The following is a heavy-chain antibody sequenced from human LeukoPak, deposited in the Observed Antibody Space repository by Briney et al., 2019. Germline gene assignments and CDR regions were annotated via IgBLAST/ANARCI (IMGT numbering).Heavy chain of an antibody. CDR3: AREEAAGTDY. D-gene: IGHD6-13*01. V-gene: IGHV3-7*05. CDR1: GFTFSNYW. CDR2: IKQDGSEK. Sequence: TGGSLRLSCAASGFTFSNYWMSWVRQAPGKGLEWVANIKQDGSEKYYVDSVKGRFTISRDNAKNSLYLQMNSLRAEDTAVYYCAREEAAGTDYWGQGTLVTVSS. J-gene: IGHJ4*02.